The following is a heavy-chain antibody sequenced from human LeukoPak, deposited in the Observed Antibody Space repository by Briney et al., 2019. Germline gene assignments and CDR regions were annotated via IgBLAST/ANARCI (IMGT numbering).Heavy chain of an antibody. CDR1: GFTFSSYA. V-gene: IGHV3-23*01. D-gene: IGHD5-12*01. J-gene: IGHJ6*02. CDR2: ISGGGYST. CDR3: AKGPSDIVVSYHGMDV. Sequence: GGSLRLSCAASGFTFSSYAMSWVRQAPGKGLEWVSVISGGGYSTYYAASVKGRFTISRDNSKNTLYLQMNSLRAEDTAVYYCAKGPSDIVVSYHGMDVWGQGTTVTVSS.